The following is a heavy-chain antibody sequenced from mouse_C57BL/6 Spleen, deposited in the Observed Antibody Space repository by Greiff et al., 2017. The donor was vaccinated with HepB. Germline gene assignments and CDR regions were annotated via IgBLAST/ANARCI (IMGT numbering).Heavy chain of an antibody. Sequence: EVQLQQSGGGLVQPGGSMKLSCVASGFTFSNYWMNWVRQSPEKGLEWVAQIRLKSDNYATHYAESVKGRFTISRDDSKSSVYLQMNNLRAEDTGIYYCTPLYYDYEWFAYWGQGTLVTVSA. V-gene: IGHV6-3*01. CDR3: TPLYYDYEWFAY. CDR2: IRLKSDNYAT. J-gene: IGHJ3*01. CDR1: GFTFSNYW. D-gene: IGHD2-4*01.